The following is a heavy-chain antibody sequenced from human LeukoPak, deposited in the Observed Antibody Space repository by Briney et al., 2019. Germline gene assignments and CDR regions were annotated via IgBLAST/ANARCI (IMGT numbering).Heavy chain of an antibody. J-gene: IGHJ3*02. CDR1: GDSVSSNSVA. Sequence: SQTLSLTCALSGDSVSSNSVAWNWIRQSPSRGLEWLGRTYYRSKWYNDYAVSVKSRITINPDTSKNQFSLHLNSVTPEDTAVYYCVRDSDADRDAFDIWGQGTMVTVSS. CDR2: TYYRSKWYN. V-gene: IGHV6-1*01. CDR3: VRDSDADRDAFDI.